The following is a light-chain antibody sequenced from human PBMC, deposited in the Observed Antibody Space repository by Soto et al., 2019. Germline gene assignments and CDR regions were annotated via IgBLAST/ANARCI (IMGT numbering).Light chain of an antibody. J-gene: IGLJ2*01. V-gene: IGLV2-14*01. CDR2: AVS. Sequence: QSVLTQPACVSGSPGQSITISCTGTSSDVGGFLYVSWFQQHPGKAPKLMIYAVSNRPSGISNRFSGSKSGNTASLTISGLQAEDEADYYCSSYSSSSTLVVFGGGTQLTVL. CDR1: SSDVGGFLY. CDR3: SSYSSSSTLVV.